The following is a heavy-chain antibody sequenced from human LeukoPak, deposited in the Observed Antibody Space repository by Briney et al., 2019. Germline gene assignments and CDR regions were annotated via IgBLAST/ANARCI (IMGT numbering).Heavy chain of an antibody. V-gene: IGHV1-8*01. D-gene: IGHD6-19*01. Sequence: ASVTVSCKASGYTFTTYDINWVRQATGQGLEWMGWMNPNSGNTGYTQKFQGRVTMTRNTSISTAYMELSSLRSEDTAVYYCARGRGSGHKENWFDPWGQGTLVTVSS. J-gene: IGHJ5*02. CDR3: ARGRGSGHKENWFDP. CDR1: GYTFTTYD. CDR2: MNPNSGNT.